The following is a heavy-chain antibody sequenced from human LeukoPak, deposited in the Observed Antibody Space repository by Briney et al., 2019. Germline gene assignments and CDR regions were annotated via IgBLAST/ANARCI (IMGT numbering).Heavy chain of an antibody. V-gene: IGHV4-59*08. Sequence: SETLSLTCTVSGGSISSYYWSWIRQPPGKGLEWIGYIYYSGSTNYNPSLKSRVTISVDTSKNQFSLKLSSVTAADTAVYYCARQSLYYYYYMDVWGKGTTVTVSS. CDR2: IYYSGST. CDR3: ARQSLYYYYYMDV. CDR1: GGSISSYY. J-gene: IGHJ6*03.